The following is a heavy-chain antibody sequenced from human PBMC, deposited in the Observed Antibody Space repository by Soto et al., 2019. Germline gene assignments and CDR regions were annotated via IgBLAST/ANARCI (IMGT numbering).Heavy chain of an antibody. CDR3: ARGSSIAGLYYGMDV. CDR1: GGSISSGGYY. D-gene: IGHD6-6*01. Sequence: QVQLQESGPGLVKPSQTLSLTCTVSGGSISSGGYYWTWIRQHPGKGLEWIGYNYYSGITYYNPSLQSQVTISLDTTKNQFSLKLSSVTAADTAVYYRARGSSIAGLYYGMDVWGQGTTVPVSS. J-gene: IGHJ6*02. CDR2: NYYSGIT. V-gene: IGHV4-31*01.